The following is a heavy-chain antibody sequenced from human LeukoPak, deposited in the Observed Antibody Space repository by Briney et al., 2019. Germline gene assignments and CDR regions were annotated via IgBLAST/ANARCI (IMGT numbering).Heavy chain of an antibody. CDR1: GFTFSSYA. D-gene: IGHD1-26*01. J-gene: IGHJ6*03. V-gene: IGHV3-23*01. Sequence: GGSLRLSCAASGFTFSSYAMSWVRQAPGKGLEWVSAISGSGGSTYYADSVKGRFTISRDNAKNSLYLQMNSLRAEDTAVYYCARGEEYYYYMDVWGKGTTVTVSS. CDR2: ISGSGGST. CDR3: ARGEEYYYYMDV.